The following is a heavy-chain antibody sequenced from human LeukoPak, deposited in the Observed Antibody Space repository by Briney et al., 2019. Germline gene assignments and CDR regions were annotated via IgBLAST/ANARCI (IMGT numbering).Heavy chain of an antibody. Sequence: GGSLTLSCAASGFTFSSNYMSWVRQAPGKGLEGGSVIYSGGSTYYSDCVRGRFTISRDNSKNTLYLQMNSLRAEDTAVYYCARDPGYSYGSYYGMDVWGQGTTVTVSS. CDR2: IYSGGST. D-gene: IGHD5-18*01. V-gene: IGHV3-66*02. CDR3: ARDPGYSYGSYYGMDV. J-gene: IGHJ6*02. CDR1: GFTFSSNY.